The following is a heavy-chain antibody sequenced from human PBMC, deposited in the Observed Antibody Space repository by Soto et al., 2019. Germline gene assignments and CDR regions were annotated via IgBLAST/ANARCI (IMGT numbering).Heavy chain of an antibody. Sequence: SATLFLTFSSYGRSYIVYYCGWINDNAGPGLEWIGEINHSGSTNYNPSLKSRVTISVDTSKNQFSLKLSSVTAADTAVYYCARGEGRAVAVYAGDYYVAMDVWVQGTTVS. CDR2: INHSGST. CDR3: ARGEGRAVAVYAGDYYVAMDV. J-gene: IGHJ6*01. D-gene: IGHD6-19*01. CDR1: GRSYIVYY. V-gene: IGHV4-34*01.